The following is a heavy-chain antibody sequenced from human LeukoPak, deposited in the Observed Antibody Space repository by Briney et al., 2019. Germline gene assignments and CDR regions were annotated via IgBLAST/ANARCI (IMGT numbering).Heavy chain of an antibody. CDR2: ISYDGSNK. J-gene: IGHJ4*02. V-gene: IGHV3-30*18. CDR3: AKGSDYYGSGSYYDY. D-gene: IGHD3-10*01. CDR1: GFTFSSYG. Sequence: PGGSLRLSCAASGFTFSSYGMHWVRQAPGKGLEWVAVISYDGSNKYYADSAKGRFTISRDNSKNTLYLQMNSLRAEDTAVYYCAKGSDYYGSGSYYDYWGQGTLVTVSS.